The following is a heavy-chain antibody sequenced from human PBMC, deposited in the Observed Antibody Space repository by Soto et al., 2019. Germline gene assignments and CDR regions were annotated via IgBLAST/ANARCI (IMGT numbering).Heavy chain of an antibody. CDR1: GFTFNNFW. J-gene: IGHJ4*02. V-gene: IGHV3-74*01. CDR2: INSDGTTT. CDR3: VRDIR. Sequence: EVQLVESGGGLVQPGGSLRLSCAASGFTFNNFWMYLVRQTPEKGLVWVSGINSDGTTTIYADSVKGRFTISRDNAKNTLYLQMNSLTVEDTAIYYCVRDIRWGQGTLVTVSS.